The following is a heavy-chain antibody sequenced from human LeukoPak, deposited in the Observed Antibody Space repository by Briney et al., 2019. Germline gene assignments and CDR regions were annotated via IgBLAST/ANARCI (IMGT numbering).Heavy chain of an antibody. Sequence: GEALKISSKGSAYSSNTYWIGWVRQMRGQGLEWMGSIYPGDSDATYSPSFQGQVTISVDKSMSTTYLQWSSLKASDTAFYYSARAYGCSGGRCYADYWGPGTPVTVSS. CDR1: AYSSNTYW. D-gene: IGHD2-15*01. CDR3: ARAYGCSGGRCYADY. J-gene: IGHJ4*02. CDR2: IYPGDSDA. V-gene: IGHV5-51*01.